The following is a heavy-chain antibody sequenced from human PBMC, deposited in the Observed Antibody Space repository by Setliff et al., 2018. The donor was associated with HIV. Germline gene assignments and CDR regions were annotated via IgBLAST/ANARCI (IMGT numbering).Heavy chain of an antibody. V-gene: IGHV4-39*01. CDR2: VNHDGTT. Sequence: SETLSLTCTVSGGSIIKSDLYWGWVRQPPGKGLEWIGSVNHDGTTYSNPSLKSRVVVSTDRSKKRFSLQMSPVTAADTATYYCARPYIGSSSWYFEYWSPGTLVTVSS. D-gene: IGHD1-26*01. CDR3: ARPYIGSSSWYFEY. J-gene: IGHJ4*02. CDR1: GGSIIKSDLY.